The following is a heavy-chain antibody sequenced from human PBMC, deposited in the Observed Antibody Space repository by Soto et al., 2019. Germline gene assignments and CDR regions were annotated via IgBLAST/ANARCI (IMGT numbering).Heavy chain of an antibody. CDR2: ISGSGGRT. CDR3: AKGGYYSLFDI. Sequence: EMQLLESGGGLVQPGGSLRLSCVASRFPFSSYAMSWVRQTPGKGLEWVSGISGSGGRTYYADSVKGRFTISRDNSDNTLSLQMHFLRVEDTAVYFCAKGGYYSLFDIWGQGTMVTVSA. V-gene: IGHV3-23*01. CDR1: RFPFSSYA. D-gene: IGHD3-16*01. J-gene: IGHJ3*02.